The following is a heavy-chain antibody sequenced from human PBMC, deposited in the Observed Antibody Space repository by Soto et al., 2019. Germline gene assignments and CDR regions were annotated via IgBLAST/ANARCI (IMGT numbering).Heavy chain of an antibody. J-gene: IGHJ4*02. CDR2: INPKSGDT. V-gene: IGHV1-2*02. Sequence: QVQLVQSGAEVKKPGASVRVSCKASGYTFTDYNVHWVRQAPGQGLEWMGWINPKSGDTSYPQKFQGRVTMTRDTSISSAFMDLRRLRSDDTAVYYCARVGWDGSGLDSWGQGTLLIVSS. CDR3: ARVGWDGSGLDS. CDR1: GYTFTDYN. D-gene: IGHD3-10*01.